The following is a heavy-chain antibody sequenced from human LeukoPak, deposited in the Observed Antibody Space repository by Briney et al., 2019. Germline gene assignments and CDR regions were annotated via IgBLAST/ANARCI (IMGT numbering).Heavy chain of an antibody. J-gene: IGHJ4*02. V-gene: IGHV1-2*02. Sequence: GASVKVSCKASGYTFTGFYLHWVRQAPGQGLEWMGWIHPDSGGTNYAQRFQSRVTLTRDTSISTAYMELSRLRSDDSAVYYCTREDYWGQGTLVTVSS. CDR2: IHPDSGGT. CDR1: GYTFTGFY. CDR3: TREDY.